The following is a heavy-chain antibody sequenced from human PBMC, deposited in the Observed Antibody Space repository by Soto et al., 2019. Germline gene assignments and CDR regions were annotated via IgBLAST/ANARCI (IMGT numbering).Heavy chain of an antibody. CDR3: ARGRTPSITIFGVVTTSSLDV. D-gene: IGHD3-3*01. CDR1: GYTFTGYY. V-gene: IGHV1-2*04. J-gene: IGHJ6*02. CDR2: INPNSGGT. Sequence: ASVKVSCKASGYTFTGYYMHWVRQAPGQGLERMGWINPNSGGTNYAQKFQGWVTMTRDTSISTAYMELSRLRSDDTAVYYCARGRTPSITIFGVVTTSSLDVWGQGTTVTVSS.